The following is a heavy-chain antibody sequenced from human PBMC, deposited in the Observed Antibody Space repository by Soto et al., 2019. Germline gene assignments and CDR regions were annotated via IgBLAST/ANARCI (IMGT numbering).Heavy chain of an antibody. D-gene: IGHD3-3*01. CDR1: GYTFTSYG. V-gene: IGHV1-18*01. CDR3: ARDAYYDFWSGYPKINWFDP. CDR2: ISAYNGNT. J-gene: IGHJ5*02. Sequence: GASVKVSCKASGYTFTSYGISWVRQAPGQGLEWMGWISAYNGNTNYAQKLQGRVTMTTDTSTSTAYMELRSLRSDDTAVYYFARDAYYDFWSGYPKINWFDPWGQGTLVTVSS.